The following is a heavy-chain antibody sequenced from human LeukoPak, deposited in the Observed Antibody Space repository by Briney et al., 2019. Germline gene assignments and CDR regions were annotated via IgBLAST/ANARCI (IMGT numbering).Heavy chain of an antibody. CDR2: INWNGGST. CDR1: GFTFDDYG. Sequence: GGSLRLSCAASGFTFDDYGMSWVRQAPGKGLEWVSGINWNGGSTGYADSVKGRFTISRDNAKNSLYLQMNSLRAEDTALYYCAREIAAAGTFVGNAFDIWGQGTMVTVSS. V-gene: IGHV3-20*04. J-gene: IGHJ3*02. D-gene: IGHD6-13*01. CDR3: AREIAAAGTFVGNAFDI.